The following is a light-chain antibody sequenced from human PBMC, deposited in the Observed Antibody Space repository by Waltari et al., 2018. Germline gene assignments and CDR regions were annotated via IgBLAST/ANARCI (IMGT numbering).Light chain of an antibody. V-gene: IGLV1-47*01. CDR3: GTWDDSLSRPV. Sequence: QSVLTQPPSASGTPGQRVTISCSGSSSNIESNYVYWYQQFPGTAPKVLMFKNNQRPSGVFDRFAASKSGASASLAISGLRSDDEADYYCGTWDDSLSRPVFGGGTKLTVL. CDR2: KNN. CDR1: SSNIESNY. J-gene: IGLJ3*02.